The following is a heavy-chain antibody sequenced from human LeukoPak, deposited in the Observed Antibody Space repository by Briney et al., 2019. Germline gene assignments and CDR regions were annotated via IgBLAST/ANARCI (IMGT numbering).Heavy chain of an antibody. D-gene: IGHD1-14*01. CDR2: IYYSGST. CDR3: AREQKNQPYFDY. J-gene: IGHJ4*02. CDR1: GGSISSGGYY. Sequence: PSETLSLTCTVSGGSISSGGYYWSWIRQHPGKGLEWIGYIYYSGSTYYNPSLKSRVTISVDTSKNQFSLKLSSVTAADTAVYYCAREQKNQPYFDYWGQGTLVTVSS. V-gene: IGHV4-31*03.